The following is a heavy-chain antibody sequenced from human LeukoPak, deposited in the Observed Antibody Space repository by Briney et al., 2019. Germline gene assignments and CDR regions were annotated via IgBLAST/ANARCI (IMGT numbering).Heavy chain of an antibody. V-gene: IGHV2-5*01. Sequence: SGPTLVNPTQTLTLTCTFSGFSLSTSGVAVGWIRQPQGKALEWLALIYWNDDKRYSPSLKSRLTITKDTSKNQVVLTMTNMDPVDTATYYCARRGSSSSFDFWGQGTLVTVSS. CDR3: ARRGSSSSFDF. CDR2: IYWNDDK. D-gene: IGHD6-6*01. J-gene: IGHJ4*02. CDR1: GFSLSTSGVA.